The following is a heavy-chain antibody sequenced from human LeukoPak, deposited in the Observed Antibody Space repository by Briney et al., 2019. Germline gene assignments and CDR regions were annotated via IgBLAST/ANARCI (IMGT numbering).Heavy chain of an antibody. D-gene: IGHD4/OR15-4a*01. CDR2: IYRDNT. Sequence: GGSLRLSCTVSGFTVSSNSISWVRQAPGKGLEGVSFIYRDNTHYSDSVKGRFNISRDNYKTPLYLKMNSLRDEDTAVYYCARRAGAYSHPYDYWGQGTLVTVSS. CDR1: GFTVSSNS. V-gene: IGHV3-53*01. J-gene: IGHJ4*02. CDR3: ARRAGAYSHPYDY.